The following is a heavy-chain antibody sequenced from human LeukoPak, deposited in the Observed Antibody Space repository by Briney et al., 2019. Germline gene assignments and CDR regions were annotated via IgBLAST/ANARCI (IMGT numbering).Heavy chain of an antibody. Sequence: SGPTLVKPTQTLTLTCTFSGFSLSTTGMCVSWIRQPPGKGLEWIGYIYYSGSTNYNPSLKSRVTISEDTSKNQFSLKLSSVTAADTAVYYCARDLYVYMDVWGKGTTVTVSS. D-gene: IGHD3-16*01. CDR2: IYYSGST. V-gene: IGHV4-61*08. CDR3: ARDLYVYMDV. J-gene: IGHJ6*03. CDR1: GFSLSTTGMC.